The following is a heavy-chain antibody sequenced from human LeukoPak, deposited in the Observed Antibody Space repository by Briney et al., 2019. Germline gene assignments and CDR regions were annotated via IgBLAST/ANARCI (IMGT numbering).Heavy chain of an antibody. CDR3: AKDDYDFWSGNFDY. D-gene: IGHD3-3*01. Sequence: PGGSLRLSCAASGFTFSSYAMSWVRQAPGKGLEWVSAISGSGGNTYYADSVKGRFTISRDNSKNTLYLQMNSLRAEDTAVYYCAKDDYDFWSGNFDYWGQGTLVTVSS. CDR2: ISGSGGNT. J-gene: IGHJ4*02. V-gene: IGHV3-23*01. CDR1: GFTFSSYA.